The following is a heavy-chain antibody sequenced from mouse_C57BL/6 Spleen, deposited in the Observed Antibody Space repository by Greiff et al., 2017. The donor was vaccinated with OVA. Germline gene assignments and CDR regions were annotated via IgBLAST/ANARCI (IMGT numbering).Heavy chain of an antibody. J-gene: IGHJ4*01. CDR2: ISYDGSN. D-gene: IGHD1-1*01. V-gene: IGHV3-6*01. CDR3: ARGDYEGYYAMDY. Sequence: ESGPGLVKPSQSLSLTCSVTGYSITSGYYWNWIRQFPGNKLEWMGYISYDGSNNYNPSLKNRISITRDTSKNQFFLKLNSVTTEDTATYYCARGDYEGYYAMDYWGQGTSVTVSS. CDR1: GYSITSGYY.